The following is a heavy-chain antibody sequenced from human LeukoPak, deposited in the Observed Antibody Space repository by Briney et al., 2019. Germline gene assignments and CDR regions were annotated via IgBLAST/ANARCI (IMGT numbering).Heavy chain of an antibody. CDR3: AKGMYYYDSSGYYLFDY. D-gene: IGHD3-22*01. CDR2: ISGSGGST. V-gene: IGHV3-23*01. CDR1: GFTFSSYA. Sequence: PGGSLRLSCAASGFTFSSYAMSWVRQAPGKGLEWVSAISGSGGSTYYADSVKGRFTISRDNSKNTLYLQMNSLRAEDTAVYYCAKGMYYYDSSGYYLFDYWGQGTLVTVSS. J-gene: IGHJ4*02.